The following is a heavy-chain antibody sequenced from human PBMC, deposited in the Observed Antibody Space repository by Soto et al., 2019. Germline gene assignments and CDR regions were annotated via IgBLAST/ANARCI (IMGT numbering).Heavy chain of an antibody. V-gene: IGHV2-26*01. CDR1: AFSLSNAALG. Sequence: QVTVKESGPVLVKPTETLTLTCTVSAFSLSNAALGVSWIRQPPGKALEWLAHIFSNDEKSYSTSLKSRLAISNDHAKSQVVLTMTNVHPVDTATYYCASTDTTSCYGFDPWAQGTLVTVSS. D-gene: IGHD6-13*01. J-gene: IGHJ5*02. CDR3: ASTDTTSCYGFDP. CDR2: IFSNDEK.